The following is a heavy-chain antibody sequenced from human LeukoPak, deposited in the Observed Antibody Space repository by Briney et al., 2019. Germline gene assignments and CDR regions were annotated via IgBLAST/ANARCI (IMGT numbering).Heavy chain of an antibody. D-gene: IGHD3-10*01. Sequence: PSETLSLTCAVYGGSFSGYYWSWIRQPPGKGLEWIGEINHSGSTNYNPSLKSRVTISVDTSKNQFSLKLSSVTAADTAVYYCARRSITVVRGVHYFDYWGQGTLVTVSS. CDR1: GGSFSGYY. J-gene: IGHJ4*02. CDR2: INHSGST. V-gene: IGHV4-34*01. CDR3: ARRSITVVRGVHYFDY.